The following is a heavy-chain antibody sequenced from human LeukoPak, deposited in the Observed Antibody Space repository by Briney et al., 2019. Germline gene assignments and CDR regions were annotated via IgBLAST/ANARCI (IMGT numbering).Heavy chain of an antibody. CDR1: GGSISSYY. Sequence: SETLSLTCTVSGGSISSYYWSWIRQPPGKGLEWIGYIYYSGSTNYNPSLKSRVTISVDTSKNQLSMKLSSVTAADTAVYYCARLGGSYSGYRGQGTLVTVSS. D-gene: IGHD1-26*01. CDR2: IYYSGST. V-gene: IGHV4-59*08. J-gene: IGHJ4*02. CDR3: ARLGGSYSGY.